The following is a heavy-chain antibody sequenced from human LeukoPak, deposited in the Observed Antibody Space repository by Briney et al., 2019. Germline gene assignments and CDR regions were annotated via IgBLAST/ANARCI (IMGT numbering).Heavy chain of an antibody. CDR1: GGTFSSYA. CDR3: ATHYYDSSGYYYPWDY. V-gene: IGHV1-69*04. J-gene: IGHJ4*02. D-gene: IGHD3-22*01. CDR2: IIPIFGIA. Sequence: GASVMVSCKASGGTFSSYAISWVRQAPGQGLEWMGRIIPIFGIANYAQKFQGRVTITADKSTSTAYMELSSLRSEDTAVYYCATHYYDSSGYYYPWDYWGQGTLVTVSS.